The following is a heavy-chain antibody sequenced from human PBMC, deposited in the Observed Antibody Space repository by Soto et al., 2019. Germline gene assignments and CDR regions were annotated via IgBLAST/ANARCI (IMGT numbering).Heavy chain of an antibody. J-gene: IGHJ4*02. D-gene: IGHD6-19*01. CDR2: IYWDDDK. Sequence: QITLKESGPTLVKPTQTLTLTCTFSGFSLSTSGVGVGWIRQPPGKALEWLALIYWDDDKRYSPSLKSRLTITKATSKNPVLPTMTNMDPVDTATYYRAHSTYSRGTFDYWGQGTLVTVSS. V-gene: IGHV2-5*02. CDR3: AHSTYSRGTFDY. CDR1: GFSLSTSGVG.